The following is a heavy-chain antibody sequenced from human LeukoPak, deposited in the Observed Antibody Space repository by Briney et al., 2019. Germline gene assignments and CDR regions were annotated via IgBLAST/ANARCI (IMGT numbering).Heavy chain of an antibody. D-gene: IGHD4-17*01. CDR2: ISYDGSNK. CDR1: GFTFSSYG. V-gene: IGHV3-30*18. J-gene: IGHJ3*02. Sequence: GGSLRLSCAASGFTFSSYGMHWVRQAPGKGLEWVAVISYDGSNKYYADSVRGRFTISRDNSKNTLYLQMNSLRAEDTAVYYCAKDYGDYGNDAFDIRGQGTMVTVSS. CDR3: AKDYGDYGNDAFDI.